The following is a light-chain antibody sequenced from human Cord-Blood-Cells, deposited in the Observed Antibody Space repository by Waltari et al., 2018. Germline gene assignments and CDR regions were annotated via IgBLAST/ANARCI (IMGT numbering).Light chain of an antibody. V-gene: IGKV1-39*01. CDR3: QQGYSTQWT. CDR1: QSISSD. J-gene: IGKJ1*01. Sequence: DIQMPQSPSSLSASVGDRVIITCRASQSISSDLNWYQQKPGKAPKLLIYAASRFQNGVTTRFRGSESGRDVTLTISSQQPEDFATYYCQQGYSTQWTFGQGNEVEIK. CDR2: AAS.